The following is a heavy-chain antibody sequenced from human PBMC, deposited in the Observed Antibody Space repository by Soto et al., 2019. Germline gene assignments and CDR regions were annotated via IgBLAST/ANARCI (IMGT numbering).Heavy chain of an antibody. D-gene: IGHD1-26*01. Sequence: ASVKVSCKASGYTFTSYAMNWVRQAPGQGLEWMGWINANTGNPTYAQGFTGRFVFSLDTSVSTAYLQICSLKAEDTAVYYCARDKGGSYVDYFDYWGQGTLVTVSS. CDR3: ARDKGGSYVDYFDY. V-gene: IGHV7-4-1*01. J-gene: IGHJ4*02. CDR1: GYTFTSYA. CDR2: INANTGNP.